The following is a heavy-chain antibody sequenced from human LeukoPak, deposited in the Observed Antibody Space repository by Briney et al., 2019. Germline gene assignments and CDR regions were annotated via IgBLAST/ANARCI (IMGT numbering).Heavy chain of an antibody. CDR1: GFTFSSYA. J-gene: IGHJ3*02. D-gene: IGHD1-26*01. V-gene: IGHV3-23*01. CDR3: AKAINSGSYPFDAFDI. CDR2: ISGSGGST. Sequence: GGSLRLSCAASGFTFSSYAMSWVRQAPGKGLEWVSAISGSGGSTYYADSVKGRFTISRDNSKNTLYLQMNSLRAEDTAVYNCAKAINSGSYPFDAFDIWGQGTMVTVSS.